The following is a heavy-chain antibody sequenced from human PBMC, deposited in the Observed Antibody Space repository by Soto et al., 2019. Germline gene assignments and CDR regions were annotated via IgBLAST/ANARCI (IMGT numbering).Heavy chain of an antibody. Sequence: PGGSLRLSCAASGFTFSSYAMSWVRQAPGKGLEWVSAISGSGGSTYYADSVKGRFTISRDNSKNTLDLQMNSLRAEDTAVYYCAKDFAVLVVVPAAISYWGQGTLVTVSS. CDR3: AKDFAVLVVVPAAISY. J-gene: IGHJ4*02. V-gene: IGHV3-23*01. CDR1: GFTFSSYA. CDR2: ISGSGGST. D-gene: IGHD2-2*02.